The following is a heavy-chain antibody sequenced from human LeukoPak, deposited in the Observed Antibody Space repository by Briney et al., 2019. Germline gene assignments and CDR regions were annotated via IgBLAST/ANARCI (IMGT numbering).Heavy chain of an antibody. CDR1: GYGFTSYW. D-gene: IGHD2-2*01. J-gene: IGHJ5*02. V-gene: IGHV5-51*01. Sequence: RGESLKISCKGSGYGFTSYWIGWVRQMPGKGLEWMGIIYPGDSDTRYSPSFQGQVTISADKSISTAHLQWSSLKASDTAMYYCARVVLPVAMSSCLDPWGQGTLVTVSS. CDR3: ARVVLPVAMSSCLDP. CDR2: IYPGDSDT.